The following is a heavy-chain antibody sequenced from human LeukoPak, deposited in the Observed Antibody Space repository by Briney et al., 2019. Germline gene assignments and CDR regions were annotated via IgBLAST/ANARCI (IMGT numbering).Heavy chain of an antibody. CDR3: ATNGDYYDSSGYSNWFDP. Sequence: SVKVSRKASGGTFSSYAISWVRQAPGQGLEWMGRIIPILGIANYAQKFQGRVTITADKSTSTAYMELSSLRSEDTAVYYCATNGDYYDSSGYSNWFDPWGQGTLVTVSS. CDR1: GGTFSSYA. CDR2: IIPILGIA. V-gene: IGHV1-69*04. D-gene: IGHD3-22*01. J-gene: IGHJ5*02.